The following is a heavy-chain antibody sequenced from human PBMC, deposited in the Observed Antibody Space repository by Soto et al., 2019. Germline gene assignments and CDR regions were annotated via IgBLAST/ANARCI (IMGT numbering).Heavy chain of an antibody. V-gene: IGHV1-18*01. CDR2: ISAYKGNT. Sequence: QVPLVQSGAEVKQPGASVKVSCKASGYTFTSYGISWVRQAPGQGLEWMAWISAYKGNTNYAQKLQGRVTMTTDTSTSTAYTDLRSLRSDDTAVYYCATDAQGAFLHYWGQGTLVTVSS. D-gene: IGHD3-16*01. CDR1: GYTFTSYG. J-gene: IGHJ4*02. CDR3: ATDAQGAFLHY.